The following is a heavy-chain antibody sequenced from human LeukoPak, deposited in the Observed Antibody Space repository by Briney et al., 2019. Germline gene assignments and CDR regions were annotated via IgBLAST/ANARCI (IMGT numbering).Heavy chain of an antibody. Sequence: SETLSLTCSVSGGSWCWIRQSPGKGLEWLGSILDDGTTFYSTSLKGRVTISVDTSKNQFSLTLTSVTAADTALYYCARHVRFPGFGDYVAYWGQGTQVTVSS. D-gene: IGHD3-10*01. V-gene: IGHV4-39*01. CDR3: ARHVRFPGFGDYVAY. J-gene: IGHJ4*02. CDR1: GGS. CDR2: ILDDGTT.